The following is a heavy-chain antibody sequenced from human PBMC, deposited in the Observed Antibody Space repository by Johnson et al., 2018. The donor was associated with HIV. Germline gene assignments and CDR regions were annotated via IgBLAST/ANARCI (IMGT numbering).Heavy chain of an antibody. CDR1: GFTFSSYD. V-gene: IGHV3-13*01. CDR3: ARGSWAFSI. J-gene: IGHJ3*02. Sequence: EVQVVESGGGLVQPGGSLRLSCAASGFTFSSYDMHWVRQATGKGLEWVSAIGTAGDTYYPGSVKGRFTIARDNAKNSLYLQMSSLRAEDTAVYYCARGSWAFSIWGQGTMVTVSS. D-gene: IGHD3-16*01. CDR2: IGTAGDT.